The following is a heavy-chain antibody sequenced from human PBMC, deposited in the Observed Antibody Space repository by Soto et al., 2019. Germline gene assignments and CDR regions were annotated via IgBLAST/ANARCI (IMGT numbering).Heavy chain of an antibody. CDR1: GGTFSSYT. CDR2: IIPILGIA. D-gene: IGHD3-10*01. Sequence: QVQLVQSGAEVKKPGSSVKVSCKGSGGTFSSYTISWVRQAPGQGLEWMGRIIPILGIANYAQKFQGRVTITADKSTSPAYMELSSLRSEDTAVYYCASLMSSGYYYGMDVWGQGTTVTVSS. CDR3: ASLMSSGYYYGMDV. V-gene: IGHV1-69*02. J-gene: IGHJ6*02.